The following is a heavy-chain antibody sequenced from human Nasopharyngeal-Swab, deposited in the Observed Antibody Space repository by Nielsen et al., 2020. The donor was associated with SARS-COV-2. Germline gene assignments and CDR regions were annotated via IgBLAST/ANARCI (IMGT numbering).Heavy chain of an antibody. CDR3: AGTQGLSPNWFDP. D-gene: IGHD4/OR15-4a*01. V-gene: IGHV1-18*04. Sequence: GGSLRLSCKGSGYSFTSYWIGWVRQAPGQGLEWMGWISAYNGNTNYAQKLQGRVTMTTDTSTSTAYMELRSLRSDDTAVYYCAGTQGLSPNWFDPWGQGTLVTVSS. J-gene: IGHJ5*02. CDR1: GYSFTSYW. CDR2: ISAYNGNT.